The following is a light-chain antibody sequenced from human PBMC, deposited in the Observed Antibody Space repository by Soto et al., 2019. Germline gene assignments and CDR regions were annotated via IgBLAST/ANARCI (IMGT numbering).Light chain of an antibody. Sequence: EIVMTQSPATLSVSPGERDTLSCRASQSVSGNLAWYQQKPGQAPRLLIYGASTRATGIPARFSGSGSGTEFTLTISSLQSEDLAVYYCQQDNDWPPVTFGGGTKVEIK. V-gene: IGKV3-15*01. J-gene: IGKJ4*01. CDR3: QQDNDWPPVT. CDR2: GAS. CDR1: QSVSGN.